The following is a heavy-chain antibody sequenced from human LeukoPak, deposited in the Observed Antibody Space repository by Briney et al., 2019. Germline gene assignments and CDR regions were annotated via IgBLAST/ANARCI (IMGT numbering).Heavy chain of an antibody. CDR3: ARGRHVLRFLEWLNQFTGRKFDY. J-gene: IGHJ4*02. CDR1: GFTFSSYD. D-gene: IGHD3-3*01. V-gene: IGHV3-13*01. CDR2: IGTAGEI. Sequence: GGSLRLSCAASGFTFSSYDIHWVRQATGKGLEWVSGIGTAGEIYYPGSVKGRFTISRENAKNSLYLQMNSLRAGDTAVYYCARGRHVLRFLEWLNQFTGRKFDYWGQGTLVTVSS.